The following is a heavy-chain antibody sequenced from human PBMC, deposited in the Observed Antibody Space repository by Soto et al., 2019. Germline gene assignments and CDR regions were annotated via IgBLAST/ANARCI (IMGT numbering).Heavy chain of an antibody. CDR1: GFTFSSYA. Sequence: GGSLRLSCSASGFTFSSYAMHWVRQAPGKGLEYVSAISSNGGSTYYADSVKGRFTISRDNSKNTLYLQMSSLRAEDTAVYYCVKDRSYYGDEPPLFDYWGQGTLVTVSS. V-gene: IGHV3-64D*08. CDR2: ISSNGGST. D-gene: IGHD4-17*01. J-gene: IGHJ4*02. CDR3: VKDRSYYGDEPPLFDY.